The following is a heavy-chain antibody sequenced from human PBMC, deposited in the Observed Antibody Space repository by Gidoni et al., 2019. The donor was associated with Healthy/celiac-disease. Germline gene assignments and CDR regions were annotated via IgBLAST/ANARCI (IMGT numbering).Heavy chain of an antibody. CDR3: ARDHITGTMGNWFDP. Sequence: EVQLVESGGGLVKPGGSLRLSCAASGFTFSSYSMNWVRQAPGKGLEWVSSISSSSSYIYYADSVKGRFTISRDNAKNSLYLQMNSLRAEDTAVYYCARDHITGTMGNWFDPWGQGTLVTVSS. J-gene: IGHJ5*02. CDR2: ISSSSSYI. CDR1: GFTFSSYS. V-gene: IGHV3-21*01. D-gene: IGHD1-7*01.